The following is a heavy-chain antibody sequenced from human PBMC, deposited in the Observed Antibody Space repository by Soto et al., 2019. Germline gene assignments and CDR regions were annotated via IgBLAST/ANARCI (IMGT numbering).Heavy chain of an antibody. Sequence: SETLSLTCTVSGGSNSSYYWSWIRQPPGKGLEWIGYTYYSGTTNSNPSLKSRVTILVHTSKNQFFLKLGPVSASDTAVYYCARGGSSWYNSYDPSGGGTL. D-gene: IGHD6-13*01. CDR3: ARGGSSWYNSYDP. J-gene: IGHJ5*02. CDR1: GGSNSSYY. V-gene: IGHV4-59*01. CDR2: TYYSGTT.